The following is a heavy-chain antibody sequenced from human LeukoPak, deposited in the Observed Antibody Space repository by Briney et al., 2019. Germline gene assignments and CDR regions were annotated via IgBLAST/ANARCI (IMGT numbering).Heavy chain of an antibody. V-gene: IGHV3-74*01. Sequence: PGGSLRLSCAASGFIFSTYWMHWVRQAPGKGLVWVSRMNSDGSSIIYADSVKGRFTISRDNAKNTLYLQMNNLRPEDTAVYYCVPQEDCSRTTCQFDYWGQGTLVTVSS. CDR1: GFIFSTYW. D-gene: IGHD2-2*01. CDR3: VPQEDCSRTTCQFDY. J-gene: IGHJ4*02. CDR2: MNSDGSSI.